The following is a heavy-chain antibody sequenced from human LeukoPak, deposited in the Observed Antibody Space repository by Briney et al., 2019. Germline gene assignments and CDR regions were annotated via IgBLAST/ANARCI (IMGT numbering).Heavy chain of an antibody. CDR1: GFTVSTNY. D-gene: IGHD4-17*01. Sequence: PGGSLRLSCAASGFTVSTNYMTWVCQAPGKGLEWVSLIDSGGTTYYADSVKGRFTISRDNSKNTLYLQMNSLRAEDTALYYCARERYATEYGDSDYWGQGTLVTVSS. CDR3: ARERYATEYGDSDY. V-gene: IGHV3-66*01. J-gene: IGHJ4*02. CDR2: IDSGGTT.